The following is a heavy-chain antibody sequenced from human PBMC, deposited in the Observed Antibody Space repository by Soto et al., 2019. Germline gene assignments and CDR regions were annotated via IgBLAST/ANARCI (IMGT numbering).Heavy chain of an antibody. Sequence: EVQLVESGGGLVKPGGSLRLSCAASGFTFSTYSMNWVRQAPGKGLEWVSSISSTGDYIFYADSLKGRLTISRDNAKSSLCLKINSLGAEDTAVYYCARDRVVSTSDDYYYYMDVWGKGATGTVSS. CDR2: ISSTGDYI. CDR3: ARDRVVSTSDDYYYYMDV. J-gene: IGHJ6*03. CDR1: GFTFSTYS. V-gene: IGHV3-21*01. D-gene: IGHD5-12*01.